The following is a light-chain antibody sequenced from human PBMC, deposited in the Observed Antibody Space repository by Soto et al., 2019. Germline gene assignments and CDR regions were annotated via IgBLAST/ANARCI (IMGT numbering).Light chain of an antibody. CDR3: SSYTGSSTLVV. V-gene: IGLV2-14*03. CDR2: DVS. CDR1: SSDVGGYKY. J-gene: IGLJ3*02. Sequence: QSALTQPASVSGSPGQSITISCAGTSSDVGGYKYVCWYRQHPGKAPKLIIYDVSIRPSGVSDRFSGSKSGNTASLTISGLQAQDEADYYCSSYTGSSTLVVFGGGTKLTVL.